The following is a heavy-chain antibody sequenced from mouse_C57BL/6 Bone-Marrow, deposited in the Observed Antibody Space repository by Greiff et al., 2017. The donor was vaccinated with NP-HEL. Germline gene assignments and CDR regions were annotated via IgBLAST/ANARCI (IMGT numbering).Heavy chain of an antibody. J-gene: IGHJ3*01. CDR3: ARPDPAWFAY. Sequence: QVQLQQPGAELVKPGASVKLSCKASGYTFTSYWMHWVKQRPGQGLEWIGMIHPNSGSTNYNEKFKSKATLTVDKSSSTAYMQRSSLTSGDSAVYYCARPDPAWFAYWGQGTLVTVSA. CDR2: IHPNSGST. CDR1: GYTFTSYW. V-gene: IGHV1-64*01.